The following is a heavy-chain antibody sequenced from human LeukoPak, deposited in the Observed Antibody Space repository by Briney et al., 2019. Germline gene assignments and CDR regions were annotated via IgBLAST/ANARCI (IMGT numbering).Heavy chain of an antibody. J-gene: IGHJ4*02. V-gene: IGHV3-30*04. D-gene: IGHD6-25*01. Sequence: PGGSLRLSCAASGFSFSNYAMHGVRETPGGGRVWVAVISTGGRDKHYAHSVRGRFTLSRDNSKSTLYLQMNSLRAEDTAVYYCARDSAAAAVYYFDYWGQGTLVTVSS. CDR3: ARDSAAAAVYYFDY. CDR1: GFSFSNYA. CDR2: ISTGGRDK.